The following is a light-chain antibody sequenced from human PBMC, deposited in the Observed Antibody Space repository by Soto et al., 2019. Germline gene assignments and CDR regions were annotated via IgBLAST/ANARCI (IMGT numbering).Light chain of an antibody. V-gene: IGKV1-12*01. J-gene: IGKJ1*01. CDR1: RSISSW. CDR3: QRANSFPRT. CDR2: AAA. Sequence: DIQMTQSPSTLSGSVGDRVTITCRASRSISSWLAWYQQKPGKAPKLLIYAAATLASGVPARFSGIGSGTHFTLTISSLQPEDFGTYYCQRANSFPRTFGQGTKVDIK.